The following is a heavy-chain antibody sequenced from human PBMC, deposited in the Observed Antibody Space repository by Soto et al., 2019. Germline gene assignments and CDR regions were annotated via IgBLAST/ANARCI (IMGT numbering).Heavy chain of an antibody. CDR1: GGTFSSYA. CDR3: ASPAYGDLLSY. CDR2: IIPIFGTA. Sequence: ASVKVSCKASGGTFSSYAISWVRQAPGQGLEWMGGIIPIFGTANYAQKFQGRVTITADESTSTAYMELSSLRSEDTAVYYCASPAYGDLLSYWGQGTLVTVSS. D-gene: IGHD4-17*01. J-gene: IGHJ4*02. V-gene: IGHV1-69*13.